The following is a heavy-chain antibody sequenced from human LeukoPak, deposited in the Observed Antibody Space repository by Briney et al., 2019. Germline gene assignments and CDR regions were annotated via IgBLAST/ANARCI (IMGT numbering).Heavy chain of an antibody. CDR2: ISSSSSTI. Sequence: GGSLRLSCAASGFTLSNYSMNWVRQAPGKGLEWVSYISSSSSTIYYADSVKGRFTISRDNAKNSLYLQMNSLRAEDTAVYYCARDLGYCSGGSCYSDDYWGQGTLVTVSS. CDR1: GFTLSNYS. D-gene: IGHD2-15*01. V-gene: IGHV3-48*04. J-gene: IGHJ4*02. CDR3: ARDLGYCSGGSCYSDDY.